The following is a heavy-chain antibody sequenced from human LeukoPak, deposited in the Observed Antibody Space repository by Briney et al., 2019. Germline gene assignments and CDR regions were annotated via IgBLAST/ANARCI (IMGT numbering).Heavy chain of an antibody. CDR1: GFRLTEYG. V-gene: IGHV3-30*02. D-gene: IGHD3-22*01. J-gene: IGHJ5*02. CDR3: AKDPVNHCASSVCYGLQS. CDR2: ILYDASE. Sequence: GGSLRLSCAASGFRLTEYGIHWVRQARGRGLEWLSFILYDASEYYADSVKGRFTISRDNSTNTLFLQMHSLRSEDTAVYYCAKDPVNHCASSVCYGLQSWGQGTLVIVSS.